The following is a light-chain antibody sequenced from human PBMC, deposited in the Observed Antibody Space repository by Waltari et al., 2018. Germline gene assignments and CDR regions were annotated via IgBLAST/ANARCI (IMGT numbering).Light chain of an antibody. V-gene: IGLV2-14*01. Sequence: QSALTQPASVSGSPGQSITISCTGTSSDVGAYNYVSWYQQHPGKAPKLFIYRVSNRPSGVSNRFSGSKSGNTASLTISGLQAEDEADYYCSSYTSSSTLGFGGGTKLTVL. CDR1: SSDVGAYNY. J-gene: IGLJ2*01. CDR2: RVS. CDR3: SSYTSSSTLG.